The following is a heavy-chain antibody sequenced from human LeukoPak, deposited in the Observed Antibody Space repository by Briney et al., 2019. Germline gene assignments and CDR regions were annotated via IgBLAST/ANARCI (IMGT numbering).Heavy chain of an antibody. Sequence: PSETLSLTCTVSGGSISSYYWSWIRQPPGKGLEWIGYIYYSGSTNYNPSLKSRVTISVDTSKNQFSLKLSSVTAADTAVYYCARGGRYYDSSGYPQSDAFDIWGQGTMVTVSS. D-gene: IGHD3-22*01. CDR3: ARGGRYYDSSGYPQSDAFDI. J-gene: IGHJ3*02. CDR2: IYYSGST. V-gene: IGHV4-59*01. CDR1: GGSISSYY.